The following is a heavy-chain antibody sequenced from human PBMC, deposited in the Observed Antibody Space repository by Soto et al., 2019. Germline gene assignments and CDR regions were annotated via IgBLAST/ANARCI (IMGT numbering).Heavy chain of an antibody. CDR1: GGSISSSSYY. J-gene: IGHJ6*02. CDR3: ESQPIGEYYYYGMDV. CDR2: IYYSGST. V-gene: IGHV4-39*01. Sequence: SETLSLTCTVSGGSISSSSYYWGWIRQPPGKGLEWIGSIYYSGSTYYNPSLKSRVTISVDTSKNQFSLKLSSVTAADTAVYYCESQPIGEYYYYGMDVWGQGTTVTVSS. D-gene: IGHD3-16*01.